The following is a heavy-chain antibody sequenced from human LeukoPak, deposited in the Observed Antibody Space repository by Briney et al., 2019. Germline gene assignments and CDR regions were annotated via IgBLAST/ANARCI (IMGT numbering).Heavy chain of an antibody. Sequence: ASVKVSCKASGYTFTTYGISWVRQAPGQGLEWMGWISAYNGNTNYAQKLQGRVTMTTDTSTSTVHMELRSLRSGDTAVYYCARDSHGSGSYRDYWGQGTLVTVSS. J-gene: IGHJ4*02. V-gene: IGHV1-18*01. CDR3: ARDSHGSGSYRDY. CDR1: GYTFTTYG. CDR2: ISAYNGNT. D-gene: IGHD3-10*01.